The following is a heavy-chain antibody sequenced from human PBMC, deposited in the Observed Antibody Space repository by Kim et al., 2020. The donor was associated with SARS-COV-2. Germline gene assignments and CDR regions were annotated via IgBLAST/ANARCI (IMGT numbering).Heavy chain of an antibody. D-gene: IGHD3-10*01. J-gene: IGHJ5*02. Sequence: GESLKISCKGYGYSFTSYWIGWVRQMPGKGLEWMGIIYPGDSDTRYSPSFQGQVTISADKSISTAYLQWSSLKASDTAMYYCARLGGGYGSGSYVSNWFDPWGQGTLVTVSS. CDR3: ARLGGGYGSGSYVSNWFDP. V-gene: IGHV5-51*01. CDR1: GYSFTSYW. CDR2: IYPGDSDT.